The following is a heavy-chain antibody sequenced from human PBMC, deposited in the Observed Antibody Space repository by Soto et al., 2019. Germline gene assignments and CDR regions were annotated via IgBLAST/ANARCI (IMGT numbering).Heavy chain of an antibody. J-gene: IGHJ4*02. V-gene: IGHV3-66*01. CDR3: AAYCHTGY. D-gene: IGHD2-15*01. Sequence: GKGLEWFSLIYSGGSTYYADSVKGRFTISRDSSKNNLSLQMNSLRAEVTAMYYCAAYCHTGYWGQRNLVSV. CDR2: IYSGGST.